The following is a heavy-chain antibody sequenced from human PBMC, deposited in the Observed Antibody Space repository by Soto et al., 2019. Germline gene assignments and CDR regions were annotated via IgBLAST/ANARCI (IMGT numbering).Heavy chain of an antibody. J-gene: IGHJ6*02. Sequence: QVQLVESGGGLVKPGGSLRLSCAASGITFSDCYMNWIRQAPGKGLEWVSYMSSSGDSINYAGSVRGRFTVSRDNAKNSLYLQMNSLRAEDTAMYYCARVRFGQWGYAMDVWGQGTTATVSS. CDR3: ARVRFGQWGYAMDV. D-gene: IGHD3-10*01. CDR1: GITFSDCY. V-gene: IGHV3-11*01. CDR2: MSSSGDSI.